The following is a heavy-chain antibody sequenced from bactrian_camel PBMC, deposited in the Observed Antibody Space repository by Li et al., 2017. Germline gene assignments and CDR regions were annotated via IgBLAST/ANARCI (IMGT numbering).Heavy chain of an antibody. Sequence: QVQLVESGGGSVQPGGSLRLSCAASVHTDSAVCMAWFRQAPGKERLGVAYYESDGTISYVNSVAGRFTISENNTENTVFMQMNSLKPEDTAMYYCAAESPCRVSKLLARGASGLVPDYWGQGTQVTVS. CDR1: VHTDSAVC. V-gene: IGHV3S53*01. CDR3: AAESPCRVSKLLARGASGLVPDY. D-gene: IGHD1*01. J-gene: IGHJ4*01. CDR2: YESDGTI.